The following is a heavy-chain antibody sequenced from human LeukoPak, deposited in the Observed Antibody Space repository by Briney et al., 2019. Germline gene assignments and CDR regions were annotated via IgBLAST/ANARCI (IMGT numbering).Heavy chain of an antibody. CDR3: ARAMLDQLGYSSSWPAIDY. Sequence: GASVKVSCKASGYSFTVYYIHWVRQAPGQGLEWMGRINPNTGVTDYAQKFQGRVTVTRDTSIGTVSMDLRLRSDDTAVYYCARAMLDQLGYSSSWPAIDYWGQGTLVTVSS. J-gene: IGHJ4*02. CDR1: GYSFTVYY. CDR2: INPNTGVT. D-gene: IGHD6-13*01. V-gene: IGHV1-2*06.